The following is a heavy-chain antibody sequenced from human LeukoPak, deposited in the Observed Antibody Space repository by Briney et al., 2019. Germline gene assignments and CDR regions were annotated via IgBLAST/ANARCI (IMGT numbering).Heavy chain of an antibody. CDR3: APADYVWGSYRNTAYYFDY. V-gene: IGHV3-66*01. CDR2: IYSGGAT. D-gene: IGHD3-16*01. CDR1: GFTVSSSY. Sequence: GGSLRLSCAASGFTVSSSYMSWVRQAPGKGLEWVSLIYSGGATYYADSVKGRFTISRDNSKNTLYLQMNSLRVEDTAVYYCAPADYVWGSYRNTAYYFDYWGQGTLVTVSS. J-gene: IGHJ4*02.